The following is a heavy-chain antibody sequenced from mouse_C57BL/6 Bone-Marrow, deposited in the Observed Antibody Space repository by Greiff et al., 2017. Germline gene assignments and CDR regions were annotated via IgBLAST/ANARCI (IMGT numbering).Heavy chain of an antibody. V-gene: IGHV1-64*01. CDR3: ARVWLRYYFDY. CDR1: GYTFTSYW. D-gene: IGHD2-2*01. J-gene: IGHJ2*01. CDR2: IHPNSGST. Sequence: QFQLQQPGAELVKPGASVKLSCKASGYTFTSYWMHWVKQRPGQGLEWIGMIHPNSGSTNYNEKFKSKATLTVDKSSSTAYMQLSSLTSEDSAVYYCARVWLRYYFDYWGQGTTLTVSS.